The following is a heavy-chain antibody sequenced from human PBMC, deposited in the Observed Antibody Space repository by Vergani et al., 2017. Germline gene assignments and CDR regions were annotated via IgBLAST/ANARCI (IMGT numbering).Heavy chain of an antibody. D-gene: IGHD6-19*01. J-gene: IGHJ5*02. CDR3: ASVGLVTVAGYNWFDP. CDR1: GFLFSNFW. V-gene: IGHV3-7*01. Sequence: EVPLVDSGGGLVQPGGSLRLSCAASGFLFSNFWMNWVRQAPGKGLEWVANIKQEGSEKSYADSVKGRVTISKDNSKNTLYLQMNSLRAEDTAVDYCASVGLVTVAGYNWFDPGEEGRLVTVSS. CDR2: IKQEGSEK.